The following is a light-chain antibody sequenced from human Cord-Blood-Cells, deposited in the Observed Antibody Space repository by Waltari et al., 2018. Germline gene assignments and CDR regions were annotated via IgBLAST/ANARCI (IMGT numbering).Light chain of an antibody. Sequence: SSVLTQPPSVSVAPGKTARLTCGGNNIGSKSVHWYQQKPGQAPVLVIYYDSDRPSGIPERFSGSNSGNTATLTISRVEAGDEADYYCQVWDSSSDHVVFGGGTKLTVL. J-gene: IGLJ2*01. CDR3: QVWDSSSDHVV. V-gene: IGLV3-21*04. CDR2: YDS. CDR1: NIGSKS.